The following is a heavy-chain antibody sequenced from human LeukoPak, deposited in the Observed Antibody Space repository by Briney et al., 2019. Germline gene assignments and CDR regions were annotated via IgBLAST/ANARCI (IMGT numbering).Heavy chain of an antibody. V-gene: IGHV4-39*07. CDR2: IYYSGST. D-gene: IGHD6-13*01. J-gene: IGHJ6*03. Sequence: SGTLSLTCTVSGGSISSSSYYWGWIRQPPGKGLEWIGSIYYSGSTYYNPSLKSRVTISVDTSKNQFSLKLSSVTAADTAVYYCARVVDSSSWYPLYYMDAWGKGTTVTVSS. CDR3: ARVVDSSSWYPLYYMDA. CDR1: GGSISSSSYY.